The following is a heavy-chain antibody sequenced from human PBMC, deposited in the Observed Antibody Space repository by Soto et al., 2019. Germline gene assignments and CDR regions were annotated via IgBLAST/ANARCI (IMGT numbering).Heavy chain of an antibody. D-gene: IGHD1-26*01. CDR3: TRGAGSYYYGMDV. CDR1: GFTFSGSA. J-gene: IGHJ6*02. CDR2: IRSKANSYAT. V-gene: IGHV3-73*02. Sequence: EVQLVESGGGLVQPGGSLKLSCAASGFTFSGSAMHWVRQASGKGLEWVGRIRSKANSYATAYAASVKGRFTISRDDSKNTAYLQMNSLKTEDTAVYYCTRGAGSYYYGMDVWGQGTTVTVSS.